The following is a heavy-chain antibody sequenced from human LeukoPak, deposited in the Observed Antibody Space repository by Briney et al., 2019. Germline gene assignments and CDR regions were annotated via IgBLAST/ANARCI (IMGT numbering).Heavy chain of an antibody. CDR1: GGSISGYY. D-gene: IGHD6-13*01. V-gene: IGHV4-4*07. Sequence: PSETLSLTCTVSGGSISGYYWSWIRQPAGKGLEWIGRMQTTGRDNYNPSLKSRVTMSVDTSKNQFSLKLRSVTAADTAMYYCAREFRATGIAAHSDIWGQGTKVTVSS. J-gene: IGHJ3*02. CDR2: MQTTGRD. CDR3: AREFRATGIAAHSDI.